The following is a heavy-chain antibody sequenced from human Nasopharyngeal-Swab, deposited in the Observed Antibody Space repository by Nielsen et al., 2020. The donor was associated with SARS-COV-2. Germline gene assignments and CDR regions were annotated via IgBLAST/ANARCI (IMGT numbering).Heavy chain of an antibody. V-gene: IGHV4-34*01. D-gene: IGHD5-12*01. Sequence: WIRQPPGKGLEWIGEINHSGSTNNNPSLKSRVTISVDTSKNQFSLNLNSVTAADTAVYYCVRAPSKDIVAMFLNYYYYGLDVWGQGTTVTVSS. J-gene: IGHJ6*02. CDR2: INHSGST. CDR3: VRAPSKDIVAMFLNYYYYGLDV.